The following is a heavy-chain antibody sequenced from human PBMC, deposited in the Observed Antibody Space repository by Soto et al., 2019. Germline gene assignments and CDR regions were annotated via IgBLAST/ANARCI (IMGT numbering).Heavy chain of an antibody. CDR1: GFTFDSPYRNG. V-gene: IGHV3-23*01. Sequence: PGGSLRLSCAASGFTFDSPYRNGMSWVRQSPGKGPAWVSTTTSNGANTHYAESVRGRFTISKDASRNTVHLQMNSLRAEDTATYFCVSWVSAHFDYWGHGT. D-gene: IGHD2-8*01. CDR2: TTSNGANT. J-gene: IGHJ4*01. CDR3: VSWVSAHFDY.